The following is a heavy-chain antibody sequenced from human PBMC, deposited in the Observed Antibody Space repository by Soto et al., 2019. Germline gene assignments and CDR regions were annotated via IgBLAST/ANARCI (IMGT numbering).Heavy chain of an antibody. D-gene: IGHD3-3*01. CDR1: GASINSANW. CDR2: IYHIGST. V-gene: IGHV4-4*02. CDR3: AKRYDFWSGRWYGLGV. Sequence: SETLSLTCSVSGASINSANWCGGVRQPPGKGVEWSWEIYHIGSTTYNPSLKSRATISVDKSKNQFSLIVTSVTAADTAVYYCAKRYDFWSGRWYGLGVWGQGTTVTVSS. J-gene: IGHJ6*02.